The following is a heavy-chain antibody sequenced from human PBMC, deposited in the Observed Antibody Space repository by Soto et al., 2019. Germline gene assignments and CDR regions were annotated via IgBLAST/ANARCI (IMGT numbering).Heavy chain of an antibody. CDR1: GFTFESHW. V-gene: IGHV3-74*01. Sequence: VESGGVLVQPGGSLRLSCVASGFTFESHWMHWVRQAPGEGRVWVSRIKTAGYAAAYADSVKGRFTFSRDNTKNTVYLQMNSRRAEDTAVYFCVRESGVDADCWGQGALVTVSS. J-gene: IGHJ4*02. CDR3: VRESGVDADC. CDR2: IKTAGYAA. D-gene: IGHD3-3*01.